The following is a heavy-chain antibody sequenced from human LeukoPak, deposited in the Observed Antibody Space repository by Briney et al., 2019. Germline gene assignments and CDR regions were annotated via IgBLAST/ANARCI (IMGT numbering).Heavy chain of an antibody. CDR2: INPNSGGT. CDR3: ARGVHSGRSRHFDY. V-gene: IGHV1-2*06. J-gene: IGHJ4*02. Sequence: ASVTVSCKASGYTFTGYYMHWVRQAPGRGLEWMGRINPNSGGTNYAQKFQGRVTMTRDTSISTAYMELSRLRSDDTAVYYCARGVHSGRSRHFDYWGQGTLVTVSS. D-gene: IGHD1-26*01. CDR1: GYTFTGYY.